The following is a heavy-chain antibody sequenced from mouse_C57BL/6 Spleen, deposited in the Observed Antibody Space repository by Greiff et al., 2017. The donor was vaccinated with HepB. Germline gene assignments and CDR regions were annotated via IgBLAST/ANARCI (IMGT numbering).Heavy chain of an antibody. Sequence: QVQLQQSGAELVRPGASVTLSCKASGYTFTDYEMHWVKQTPVHGLEWIGAIDPETGGTAYNQKFKGKAILTADKSSSTAYMELRSLTSEDSAVYYCTRGAMVTTDWYFDVWGTGTTVTVSS. J-gene: IGHJ1*03. V-gene: IGHV1-15*01. CDR2: IDPETGGT. D-gene: IGHD2-2*01. CDR3: TRGAMVTTDWYFDV. CDR1: GYTFTDYE.